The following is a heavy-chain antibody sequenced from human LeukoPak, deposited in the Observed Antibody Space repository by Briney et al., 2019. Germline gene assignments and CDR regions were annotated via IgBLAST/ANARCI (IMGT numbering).Heavy chain of an antibody. J-gene: IGHJ4*02. CDR3: AVNLAAAGHPSY. Sequence: AAVKVSFTASGYTFIKYAMNGVRQAPGQGLEWMGWINTNTGNPTYAQGFTRRVVFSLDTSVTTAYLQISSLTAEDTAVYYCAVNLAAAGHPSYWGQGSLVTVSS. CDR1: GYTFIKYA. D-gene: IGHD6-13*01. V-gene: IGHV7-4-1*02. CDR2: INTNTGNP.